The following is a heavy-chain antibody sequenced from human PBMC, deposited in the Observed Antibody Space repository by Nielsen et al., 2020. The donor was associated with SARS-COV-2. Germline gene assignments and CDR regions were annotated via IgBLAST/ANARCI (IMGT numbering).Heavy chain of an antibody. CDR3: TKEGSLGYFVS. Sequence: GESLKISYGASGFSVSDSAMGWVRQAPGKGLEWVSTINNINGGETHYADFVKGRSTISRDTSKNTLFLRMSSLRVEDTALYYCTKEGSLGYFVSWGPGTLVTVSS. CDR1: GFSVSDSA. CDR2: INNINGGET. D-gene: IGHD3-10*01. J-gene: IGHJ4*02. V-gene: IGHV3-23*01.